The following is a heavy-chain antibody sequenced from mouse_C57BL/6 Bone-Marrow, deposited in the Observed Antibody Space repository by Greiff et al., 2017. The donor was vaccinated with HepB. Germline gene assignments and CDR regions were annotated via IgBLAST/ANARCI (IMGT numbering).Heavy chain of an antibody. CDR2: INPSSGYT. J-gene: IGHJ3*01. CDR3: ARGIKGFAY. V-gene: IGHV1-4*01. CDR1: GYTFTSYT. Sequence: VQLVESGAELARPGASVKMSCKASGYTFTSYTMHWVKQRPGQGLEWIGYINPSSGYTKYNQKFKDKATLTADKSSSTAYMQLSSLTSEDSAVYYCARGIKGFAYWGQGTLVTVSA. D-gene: IGHD1-2*01.